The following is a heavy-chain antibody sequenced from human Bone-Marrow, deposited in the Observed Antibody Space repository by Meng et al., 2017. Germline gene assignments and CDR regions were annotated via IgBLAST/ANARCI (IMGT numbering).Heavy chain of an antibody. J-gene: IGHJ5*02. D-gene: IGHD2/OR15-2a*01. Sequence: GESLKISCAASGFTFSSYAMSWVRQAPGKGLEWVSAISGSGGSTYYADSVKGRFTISRDNSKNTLYLQMNSLRAEDTAVYYCARDSFYYNWFDPWGQGTLVTVSS. CDR3: ARDSFYYNWFDP. V-gene: IGHV3-23*01. CDR1: GFTFSSYA. CDR2: ISGSGGST.